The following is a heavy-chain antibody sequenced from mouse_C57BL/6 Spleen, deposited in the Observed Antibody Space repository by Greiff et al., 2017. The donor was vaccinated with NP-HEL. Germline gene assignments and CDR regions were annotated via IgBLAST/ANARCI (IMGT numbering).Heavy chain of an antibody. J-gene: IGHJ4*01. CDR2: FYPGSGSI. CDR1: GYTFTEYT. V-gene: IGHV1-62-2*01. Sequence: QVQLQQSGAELVKPGASVKLSCKASGYTFTEYTIHWVKQRSGQGLEWIGWFYPGSGSIKYNEKFKDKATLTADKSSSTVYMELSRLTSEDSAVYFCARHEDRGWPYEYYAMDYWGQGTSVTVSS. D-gene: IGHD1-1*01. CDR3: ARHEDRGWPYEYYAMDY.